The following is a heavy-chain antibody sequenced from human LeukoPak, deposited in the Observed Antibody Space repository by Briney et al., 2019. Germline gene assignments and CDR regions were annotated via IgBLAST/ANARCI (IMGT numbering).Heavy chain of an antibody. J-gene: IGHJ4*02. D-gene: IGHD4-17*01. CDR2: ISYDGSNK. CDR3: AKPHYEYYFDY. CDR1: GFTFGDHA. Sequence: GGSLRLSCTASGFTFGDHAMSWVRQAPGKGLEWVAVISYDGSNKYYADSVKGRFTISRDNSKNTLYLQMNSLRAEDTAVYYCAKPHYEYYFDYWGQGTLVTVSS. V-gene: IGHV3-30*18.